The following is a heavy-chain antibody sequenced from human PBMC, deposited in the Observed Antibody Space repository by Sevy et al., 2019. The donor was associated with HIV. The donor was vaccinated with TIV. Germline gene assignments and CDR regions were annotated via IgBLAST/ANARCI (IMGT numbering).Heavy chain of an antibody. J-gene: IGHJ3*01. V-gene: IGHV3-49*03. CDR2: FRSKGYGGTT. D-gene: IGHD3-16*01. CDR3: TRGPRGGWAFDL. Sequence: GGSLRLSCTASGFTFGDYAMSWFRQAPGKGLEWVGLFRSKGYGGTTEYAESVKGRFIMSRDDSKSIAYLQMNSLKTEDTAVYYCTRGPRGGWAFDLWGQGTMVTVSS. CDR1: GFTFGDYA.